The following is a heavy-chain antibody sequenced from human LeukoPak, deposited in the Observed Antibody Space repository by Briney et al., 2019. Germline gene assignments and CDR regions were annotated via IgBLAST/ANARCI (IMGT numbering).Heavy chain of an antibody. V-gene: IGHV1-18*01. CDR2: ISAYNGNT. CDR1: GYTFTSYG. CDR3: ARGRGQRIAAAGLRLGELPPTGDDAFDI. D-gene: IGHD3-16*01. J-gene: IGHJ3*02. Sequence: GASVKVSCKASGYTFTSYGISWVRQAPGQGLEWMGWISAYNGNTNYAQKLQGRVTMTTDTSTSTAYMELRSLRSDDTAVYYCARGRGQRIAAAGLRLGELPPTGDDAFDIWGQGTMVTVSS.